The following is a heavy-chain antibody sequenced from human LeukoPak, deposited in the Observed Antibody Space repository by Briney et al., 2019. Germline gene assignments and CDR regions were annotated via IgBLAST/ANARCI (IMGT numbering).Heavy chain of an antibody. CDR2: IYPDDFDT. J-gene: IGHJ5*02. V-gene: IGHV5-51*01. Sequence: GESLKISCKASGYSFTSYWIAWVRQMPGEGLEWMGVIYPDDFDTRYSPSFQGQVTISADKSISTAFLQWSSLKASDTAIYYCARHGKLSASRNWFDPWGQGTLVTVSS. CDR1: GYSFTSYW. CDR3: ARHGKLSASRNWFDP. D-gene: IGHD1-26*01.